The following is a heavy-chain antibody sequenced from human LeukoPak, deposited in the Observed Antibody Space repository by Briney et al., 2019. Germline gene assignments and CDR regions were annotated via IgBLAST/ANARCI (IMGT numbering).Heavy chain of an antibody. CDR3: ARGERISAFDI. CDR1: GGPISSGGYS. CDR2: IYHSGST. V-gene: IGHV4-30-2*01. Sequence: TLSLTCAVSGGPISSGGYSWRWIRQPPGKGLEWIGYIYHSGSTYYNPSLKSRVTISVDRSKNQFSLKLSSVTAADTAVYYCARGERISAFDIWGQGTMVTVSS. D-gene: IGHD3-16*01. J-gene: IGHJ3*02.